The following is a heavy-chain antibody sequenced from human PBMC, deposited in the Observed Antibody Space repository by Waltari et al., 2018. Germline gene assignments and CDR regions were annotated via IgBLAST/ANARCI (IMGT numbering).Heavy chain of an antibody. CDR2: ISSSSSTI. Sequence: LVESGGGLVQPGGSLRLSCAASGFTFSSYSMNWVRQAPGKGLEWVSYISSSSSTIYYADSVKGRFTISRDNAKNSLYLQMNSLRAEDTAVYYCAKFGDGYNFDYWGQGTLVTVSS. V-gene: IGHV3-48*01. D-gene: IGHD3-3*01. CDR1: GFTFSSYS. J-gene: IGHJ4*02. CDR3: AKFGDGYNFDY.